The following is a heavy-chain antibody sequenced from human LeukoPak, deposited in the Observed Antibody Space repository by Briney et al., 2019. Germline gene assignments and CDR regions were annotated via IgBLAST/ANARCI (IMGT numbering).Heavy chain of an antibody. Sequence: GRSLRLSCAASGFTFSSYGMHWVRQAPGKGLEWVAVISYDGGNKYSADSVKGRFTISRDNSKNTLYLQMNSLRAEDTAVYYCAKEYYAKYYFDYWGQGTLVTVSS. V-gene: IGHV3-30*18. D-gene: IGHD3-10*01. CDR2: ISYDGGNK. CDR1: GFTFSSYG. CDR3: AKEYYAKYYFDY. J-gene: IGHJ4*02.